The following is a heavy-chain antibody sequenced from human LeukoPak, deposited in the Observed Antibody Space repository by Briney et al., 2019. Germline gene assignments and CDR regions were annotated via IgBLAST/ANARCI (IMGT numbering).Heavy chain of an antibody. D-gene: IGHD6-13*01. CDR1: GFTFSSYA. V-gene: IGHV3-30-3*01. CDR3: ARGGLTSSWFEY. CDR2: ISYDGSNK. Sequence: GGSLRLSCAASGFTFSSYAMHWVRQAPGKGLEWVAVISYDGSNKYYADSVKGRFTISRDNSKNTLYLQMNSLRAEDTAVYYCARGGLTSSWFEYWGQGTLVTVAS. J-gene: IGHJ4*02.